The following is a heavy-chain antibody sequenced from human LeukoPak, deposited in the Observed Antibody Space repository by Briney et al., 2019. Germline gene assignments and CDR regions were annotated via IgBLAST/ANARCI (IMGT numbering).Heavy chain of an antibody. Sequence: GGSLRLSCAASGFTFSSYSMNWIRQAPGKGLEWVSSISSSSSYIYYANSVKGRFTISRDNAKNSLYLQINSLRAEDTAVYYCARRIAAAGGSDYWGQGTLVTVSS. D-gene: IGHD6-13*01. J-gene: IGHJ4*02. CDR2: ISSSSSYI. CDR3: ARRIAAAGGSDY. V-gene: IGHV3-21*01. CDR1: GFTFSSYS.